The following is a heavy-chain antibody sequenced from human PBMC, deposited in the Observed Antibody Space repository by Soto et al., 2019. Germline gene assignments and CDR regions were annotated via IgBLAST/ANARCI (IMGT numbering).Heavy chain of an antibody. Sequence: QVQLQESGPGLVQPSQTLSLTCTVSGASIGSGSYYWSWIRQYPGEGLVWIGHIYDSGRTYYNPSLESRVSISIDTSKNGFSLTLTSVTAADTAVYYCARLTTIITGAFDDWGLGTVVTVSS. CDR3: ARLTTIITGAFDD. J-gene: IGHJ4*02. CDR2: IYDSGRT. CDR1: GASIGSGSYY. V-gene: IGHV4-31*03. D-gene: IGHD7-27*01.